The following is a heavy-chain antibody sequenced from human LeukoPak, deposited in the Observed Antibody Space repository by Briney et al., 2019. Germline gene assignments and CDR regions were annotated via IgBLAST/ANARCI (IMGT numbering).Heavy chain of an antibody. CDR3: ARESSDYGDYDAFDI. V-gene: IGHV3-74*01. CDR1: GFTFSTYY. J-gene: IGHJ3*02. D-gene: IGHD4-17*01. CDR2: IVSDGSTT. Sequence: GGSLRLSCAASGFTFSTYYMHWVRQAPGKGLVWVSRIVSDGSTTTYAGSVKGRFTISRDNAKNTLFLQMNSLRVEDTAVYYCARESSDYGDYDAFDIWGRGTMVTVSS.